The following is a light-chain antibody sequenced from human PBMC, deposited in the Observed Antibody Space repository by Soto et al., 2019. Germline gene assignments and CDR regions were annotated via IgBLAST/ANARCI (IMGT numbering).Light chain of an antibody. CDR1: SSDVGGYNY. CDR3: SSYTSSSTLDV. Sequence: QSALTQPASVSGSPGQSITNSCTGTSSDVGGYNYVSWYQQHPGKAPKLMIYDVSNRPSGVSNRFSGSKSGNTASLTISGLQAEDEGDYYCSSYTSSSTLDVFGTGTKLTVL. V-gene: IGLV2-14*03. CDR2: DVS. J-gene: IGLJ1*01.